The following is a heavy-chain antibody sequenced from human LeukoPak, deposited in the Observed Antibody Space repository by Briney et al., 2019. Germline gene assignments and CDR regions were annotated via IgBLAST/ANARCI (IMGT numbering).Heavy chain of an antibody. CDR3: ARARYYDSSGYYGFDY. CDR1: GYTFTSYY. V-gene: IGHV1-46*01. CDR2: INPSGGST. D-gene: IGHD3-22*01. J-gene: IGHJ4*02. Sequence: ASVKVSCKASGYTFTSYYMHWVRQAPGQGLEWMGIINPSGGSTSYAQKFQGRVTMTRDMSTSTVYMELSSLRSEDTAVYYCARARYYDSSGYYGFDYWGQGTLVTVSS.